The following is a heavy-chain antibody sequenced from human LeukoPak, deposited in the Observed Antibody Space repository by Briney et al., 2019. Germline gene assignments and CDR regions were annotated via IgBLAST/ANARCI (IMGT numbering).Heavy chain of an antibody. Sequence: GGSLRLSCAASGFTVSSNYISGVRQAPRKGLEGVSVIYSGGSTYYADSVKGRFTISRENSKTTLYLQMNSLRAEDTAVYYCARVEGGSYYSDYWGQGTLVTVSS. J-gene: IGHJ4*02. V-gene: IGHV3-53*01. D-gene: IGHD1-26*01. CDR3: ARVEGGSYYSDY. CDR1: GFTVSSNY. CDR2: IYSGGST.